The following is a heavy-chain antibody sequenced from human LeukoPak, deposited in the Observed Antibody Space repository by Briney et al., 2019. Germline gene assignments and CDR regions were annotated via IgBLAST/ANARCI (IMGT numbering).Heavy chain of an antibody. Sequence: GGSLRLSCAASGFTFSSYAMSWVRQATGKGLEWVSAISGSGGSTYYADSVKGRFTISRDNSKNTLYLQMNSLRAEDTAVYYCAKYECYDILTGYYIYYYYYGMDVWGQGTTVTVSS. V-gene: IGHV3-23*01. CDR2: ISGSGGST. J-gene: IGHJ6*02. CDR3: AKYECYDILTGYYIYYYYYGMDV. D-gene: IGHD3-9*01. CDR1: GFTFSSYA.